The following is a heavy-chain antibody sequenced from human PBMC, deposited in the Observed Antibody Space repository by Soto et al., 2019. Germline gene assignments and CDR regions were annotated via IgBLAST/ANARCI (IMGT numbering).Heavy chain of an antibody. Sequence: SETLSLTCAVYGGSFSGYYWSWIRQPPGKGLEWIGEINHSGSTNYNPSLKSRVTISVDTSKNQFSLKLSSVTAADTAVYYCARGRGGLLWFGNTYNWFDPWGQGTLVTVSS. CDR2: INHSGST. V-gene: IGHV4-34*01. J-gene: IGHJ5*02. CDR1: GGSFSGYY. CDR3: ARGRGGLLWFGNTYNWFDP. D-gene: IGHD3-10*01.